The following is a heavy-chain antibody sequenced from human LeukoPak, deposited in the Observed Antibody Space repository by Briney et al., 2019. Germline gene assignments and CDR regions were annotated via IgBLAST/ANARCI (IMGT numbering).Heavy chain of an antibody. Sequence: SETLSLTCVVSGGSITSTHWWSWVRQSPGKGLERIAEIFHSGSANYNPSLKSRVTISVDKSKSQFSLKLSSVTVADTAVYYCARVRDGSRLDYWGQGTLVTVSS. V-gene: IGHV4/OR15-8*01. CDR2: IFHSGSA. CDR1: GGSITSTHW. J-gene: IGHJ4*02. CDR3: ARVRDGSRLDY. D-gene: IGHD3-10*01.